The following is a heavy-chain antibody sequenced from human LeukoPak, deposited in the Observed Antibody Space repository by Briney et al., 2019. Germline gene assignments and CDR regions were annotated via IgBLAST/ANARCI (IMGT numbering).Heavy chain of an antibody. CDR1: GYTFTGYY. J-gene: IGHJ5*02. CDR3: ASSGIAVAGRLNWFDP. Sequence: GASVKVSCKASGYTFTGYYMHWVRQAPGQGLEWMGWINPKSGGTNYEEKFQGRVTMTRDTSISTAYMELSRLRSDDTAVYYCASSGIAVAGRLNWFDPWGQGTLVTVSS. D-gene: IGHD6-19*01. V-gene: IGHV1-2*02. CDR2: INPKSGGT.